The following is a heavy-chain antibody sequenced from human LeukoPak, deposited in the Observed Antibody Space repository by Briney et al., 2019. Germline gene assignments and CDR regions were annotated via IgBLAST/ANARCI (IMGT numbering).Heavy chain of an antibody. CDR2: IKTSGST. CDR3: ARDEGQLAGYYFDY. CDR1: GGSISSYY. J-gene: IGHJ4*02. D-gene: IGHD6-6*01. Sequence: SETLSLTCTVSGGSISSYYWSWIRQPAGKGLEWIGRIKTSGSTNYNPSLKSRVTMSVDTSKNQLSLKLTSVTAADTAVYYCARDEGQLAGYYFDYWGQGTLVTVSS. V-gene: IGHV4-4*07.